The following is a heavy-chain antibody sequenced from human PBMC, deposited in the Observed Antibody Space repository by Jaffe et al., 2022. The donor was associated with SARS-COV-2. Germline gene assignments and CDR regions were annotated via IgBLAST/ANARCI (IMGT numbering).Heavy chain of an antibody. Sequence: EVQLVQSGAEVKKPGESLKISCKGSGYSFTSYWIGWVRQMPGKGLEWMGIIYPGDSDTRYSPSFQGQVTISADKSISTAYLQWSSLKASDTAMYYCARLNYYDSSGYYFRGPFDYWGQGTLVTVSS. J-gene: IGHJ4*02. CDR3: ARLNYYDSSGYYFRGPFDY. CDR2: IYPGDSDT. CDR1: GYSFTSYW. V-gene: IGHV5-51*01. D-gene: IGHD3-22*01.